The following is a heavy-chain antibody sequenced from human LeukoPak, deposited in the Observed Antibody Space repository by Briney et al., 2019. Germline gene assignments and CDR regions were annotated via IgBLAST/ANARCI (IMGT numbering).Heavy chain of an antibody. D-gene: IGHD6-6*01. J-gene: IGHJ4*02. CDR1: GGSIRGYF. V-gene: IGHV4-59*08. CDR2: VYYSGST. CDR3: ARRPDGTSHFDY. Sequence: KPSETLSLTCTVSGGSIRGYFWSWIRQPPGKGQEWIGYVYYSGSTNYNPSLKSRVTISVDTSKKQFSLKLSSVTAADTAVYYCARRPDGTSHFDYWGQGTLVTVSS.